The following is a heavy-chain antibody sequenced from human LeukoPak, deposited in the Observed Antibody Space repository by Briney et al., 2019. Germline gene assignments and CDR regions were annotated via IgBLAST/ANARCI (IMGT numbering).Heavy chain of an antibody. V-gene: IGHV1-2*02. CDR2: INPNSGGT. D-gene: IGHD3-3*01. CDR3: ARVSGYYDFWSGYSRTAGYMDV. Sequence: ASVKVSCKASGYTFTGYYMHWVRQAPGQGLEWMGWINPNSGGTNYAQKFQGRVTMTRNTSISTAYMELSSLRSEDTAVYYCARVSGYYDFWSGYSRTAGYMDVWGKGTTVTVSS. J-gene: IGHJ6*03. CDR1: GYTFTGYY.